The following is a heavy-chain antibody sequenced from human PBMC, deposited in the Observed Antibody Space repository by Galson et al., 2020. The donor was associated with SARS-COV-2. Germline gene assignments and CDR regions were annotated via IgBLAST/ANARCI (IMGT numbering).Heavy chain of an antibody. CDR2: IFTSGST. CDR1: GGSISSGSYS. Sequence: SQTLSLPCDVSGGSISSGSYSWSWLRQPAGKGLEWIGRIFTSGSTNYNPSLKSRVTISLDTSKNQFSLKLSSVTAADTAMYYCARDTKWESGASEIWGQGTMVTVSS. J-gene: IGHJ3*02. D-gene: IGHD1-26*01. CDR3: ARDTKWESGASEI. V-gene: IGHV4-61*02.